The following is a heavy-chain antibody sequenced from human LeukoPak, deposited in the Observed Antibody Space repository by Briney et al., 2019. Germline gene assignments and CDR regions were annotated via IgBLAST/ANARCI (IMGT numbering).Heavy chain of an antibody. D-gene: IGHD6-13*01. Sequence: GGSLRLSCAASGFSFSRYTMSWVRQAPGKGLEWISYISSSSTTIKYADSVKGRFIISRDNAKNSVYLQMNSLRAEDTAVYYCALIAVDWQQPFDYWGQGTLVTDSS. J-gene: IGHJ4*02. CDR1: GFSFSRYT. CDR2: ISSSSTTI. CDR3: ALIAVDWQQPFDY. V-gene: IGHV3-48*01.